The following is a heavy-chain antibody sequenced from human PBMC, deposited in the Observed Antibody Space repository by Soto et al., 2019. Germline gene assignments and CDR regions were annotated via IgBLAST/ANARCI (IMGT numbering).Heavy chain of an antibody. J-gene: IGHJ4*02. CDR2: ISAYNGNT. Sequence: ASVKVSCKASGYTFTSYGISWVRQAPGQGLEWMGWISAYNGNTNYAQKLQGRVTMTTDTSTSTAYMELRSLRSEDTAVYYCARGGGFFFAAPTNPFYYWGQGTLVTVSS. D-gene: IGHD3-3*01. CDR1: GYTFTSYG. CDR3: ARGGGFFFAAPTNPFYY. V-gene: IGHV1-18*01.